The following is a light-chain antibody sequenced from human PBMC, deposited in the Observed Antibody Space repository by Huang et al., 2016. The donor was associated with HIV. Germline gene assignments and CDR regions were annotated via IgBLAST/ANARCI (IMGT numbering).Light chain of an antibody. J-gene: IGKJ3*01. CDR2: GVA. V-gene: IGKV3-15*01. CDR1: QSVTGN. CDR3: QQYNNWPRT. Sequence: EIVMTQSPATLSVSPGERATLSCRASQSVTGNLAGYQQKPGQAPRLLIDGVATRAHGNAARFNARGSRTEFTLTINSLQSEDFAVYYCQQYNNWPRTFGPGTKVDVK.